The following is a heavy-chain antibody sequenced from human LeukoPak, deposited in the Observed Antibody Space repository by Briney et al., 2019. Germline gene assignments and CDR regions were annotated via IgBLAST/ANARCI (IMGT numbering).Heavy chain of an antibody. D-gene: IGHD5-24*01. CDR1: GYTFTGYY. V-gene: IGHV1-2*02. J-gene: IGHJ4*02. CDR3: ARSGRRDGYNYRMGY. Sequence: ASVKVSCKASGYTFTGYYMHWVRQAPGQGLEWMGWINPNSGGTNYAQKFQGRVTMTGDTSISTAYMELSRLRSDDTAVYYCARSGRRDGYNYRMGYWGQGTLVTVSS. CDR2: INPNSGGT.